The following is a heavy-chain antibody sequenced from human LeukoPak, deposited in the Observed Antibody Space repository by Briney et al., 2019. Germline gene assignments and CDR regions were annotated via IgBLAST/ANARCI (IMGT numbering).Heavy chain of an antibody. Sequence: GGSLRLSCAGARFEFSGSWMTWVRQAPGQGLEWVANIKPDGSEKNYVGSVKGRFTISRDNARNSLYLQMNSLRAEDTAVYYCARNYHSGADYWGQGTLVTVSS. CDR1: RFEFSGSW. D-gene: IGHD3-10*01. V-gene: IGHV3-7*01. CDR2: IKPDGSEK. J-gene: IGHJ4*02. CDR3: ARNYHSGADY.